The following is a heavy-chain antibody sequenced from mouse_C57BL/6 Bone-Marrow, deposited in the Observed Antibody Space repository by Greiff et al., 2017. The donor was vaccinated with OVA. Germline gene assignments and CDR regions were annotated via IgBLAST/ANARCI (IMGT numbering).Heavy chain of an antibody. V-gene: IGHV1-59*01. D-gene: IGHD3-2*02. CDR3: ARVDSSGYGYAMDY. J-gene: IGHJ4*01. CDR1: GYTFTRYW. CDR2: IDPSDSYT. Sequence: QVQLQQPGAELVRPGTSVKLSCKASGYTFTRYWMHWVKQRPGQGLEWIGVIDPSDSYTNYNQKFKGKATLTVDTSSSTAYMQLSSLTSEDSAVYYCARVDSSGYGYAMDYWGQGTSVTVSS.